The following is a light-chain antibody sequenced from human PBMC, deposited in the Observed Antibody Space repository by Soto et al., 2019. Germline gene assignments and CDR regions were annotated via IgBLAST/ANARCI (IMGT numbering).Light chain of an antibody. V-gene: IGKV3-15*01. CDR2: GAS. CDR3: QQYNNWPPLT. Sequence: EIVMTQSPATLSVSPGERATLSCRASQSVSSNLAWYQQKPGQAPRLLIYGASTRATGIPARFSGSESGTEFTLTISSLQSEDFAVYYCQQYNNWPPLTFGGGTKVEI. CDR1: QSVSSN. J-gene: IGKJ4*01.